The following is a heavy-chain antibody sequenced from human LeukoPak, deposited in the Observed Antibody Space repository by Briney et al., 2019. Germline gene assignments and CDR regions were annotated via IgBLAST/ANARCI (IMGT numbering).Heavy chain of an antibody. V-gene: IGHV3-23*01. Sequence: GGPLRLSCAPSGLTFNNYAMSWLRQAPGKGVGWVSSISGDGGTTYYADCVTGRFTISRDNSKNTMNLQMNSLRAEDTAVYNCEKSMGNPGSYYYPYIDFWGQGILVTVSS. CDR3: EKSMGNPGSYYYPYIDF. CDR2: ISGDGGTT. J-gene: IGHJ4*01. D-gene: IGHD3-10*01. CDR1: GLTFNNYA.